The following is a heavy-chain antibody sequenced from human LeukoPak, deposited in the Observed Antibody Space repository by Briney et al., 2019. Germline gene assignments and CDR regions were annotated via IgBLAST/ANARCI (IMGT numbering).Heavy chain of an antibody. J-gene: IGHJ3*02. CDR1: GFTFSTYW. D-gene: IGHD6-13*01. CDR3: ARVLDSSRWYVDAFDI. Sequence: GSLRLSCAAPGFTFSTYWMSWVRQAPGKGLEWIGSIYYSGSTYYNPSLKSRVTISVDTSKNQFSLKLSSVTAADTAVYYCARVLDSSRWYVDAFDIWGQGTMVTVSS. CDR2: IYYSGST. V-gene: IGHV4-4*02.